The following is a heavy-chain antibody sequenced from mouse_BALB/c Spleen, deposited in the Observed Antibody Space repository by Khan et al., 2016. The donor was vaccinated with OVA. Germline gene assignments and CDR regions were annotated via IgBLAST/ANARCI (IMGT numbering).Heavy chain of an antibody. CDR1: GYSFTTYY. CDR3: TRHGYVAWFTY. D-gene: IGHD2-2*01. CDR2: IDPFSGGT. Sequence: EVQLQQSGPELMKPGTSVKISCKASGYSFTTYYIHWVMQSHGTSLEWIGYIDPFSGGTTYNQKFKDMATLTVDKSSSTAYIHLSNLTSDDSAVYYCTRHGYVAWFTYWGQGTLVTVSA. J-gene: IGHJ3*01. V-gene: IGHV1S135*01.